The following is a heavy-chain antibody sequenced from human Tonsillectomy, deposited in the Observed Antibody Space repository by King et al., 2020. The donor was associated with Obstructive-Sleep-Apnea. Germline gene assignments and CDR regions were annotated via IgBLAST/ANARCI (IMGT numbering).Heavy chain of an antibody. D-gene: IGHD4-23*01. V-gene: IGHV4-30-2*01. Sequence: LQLQESDSGLVKPSQTLSLTCAVSGGSISSGGYSWNWIRQPPGKGLVWIGYIYDSGSTDYSPSLKSRVTISVDRPKNHFSLRLNSVTAADTAVYYCARALDYGGHYSDYWGQGTLVPVSS. CDR3: ARALDYGGHYSDY. J-gene: IGHJ4*02. CDR2: IYDSGST. CDR1: GGSISSGGYS.